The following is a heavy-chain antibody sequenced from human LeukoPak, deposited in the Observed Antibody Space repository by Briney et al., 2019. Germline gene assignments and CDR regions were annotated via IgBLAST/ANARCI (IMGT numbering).Heavy chain of an antibody. V-gene: IGHV1-24*01. CDR1: GYRLTELS. Sequence: ASVKVSCTVSGYRLTELSMHWVRQAPGEGLEWVGGLDLEDGEIVYAQKFQGRVTMTEDTSSDTAYMDLSSLRSEDTAVYYCATAFRNYDFWSGPGFDYWGQGTLVTVSS. D-gene: IGHD3-3*01. CDR2: LDLEDGEI. J-gene: IGHJ4*02. CDR3: ATAFRNYDFWSGPGFDY.